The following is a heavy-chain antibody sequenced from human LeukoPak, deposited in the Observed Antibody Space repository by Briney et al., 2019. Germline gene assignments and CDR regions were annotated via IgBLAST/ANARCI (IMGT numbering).Heavy chain of an antibody. D-gene: IGHD1-14*01. CDR1: GCTFSTYA. V-gene: IGHV3-23*01. CDR3: AKDHPSGYYFDY. J-gene: IGHJ4*02. CDR2: ISGSGGST. Sequence: GGTLRLSCAASGCTFSTYARSWVRQAPGKGLEWVSAISGSGGSTFNADSVKGRFTISRDNSKNTLFLQMHSLRAEDTAIYYCAKDHPSGYYFDYWGQGTLVTVSS.